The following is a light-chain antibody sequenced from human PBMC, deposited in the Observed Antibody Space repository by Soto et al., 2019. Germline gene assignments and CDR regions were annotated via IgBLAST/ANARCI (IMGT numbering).Light chain of an antibody. J-gene: IGKJ4*01. V-gene: IGKV3-15*01. Sequence: EIVMTQSPATLSVSPGEKATLSCRASQTVSNNLAWYQQKPGQAPRLLIYFASTRATGIPARFSGSGSGTEFTLTISSLQSEYFAVYYCQQYNQWPLTFGGGTKAETK. CDR1: QTVSNN. CDR2: FAS. CDR3: QQYNQWPLT.